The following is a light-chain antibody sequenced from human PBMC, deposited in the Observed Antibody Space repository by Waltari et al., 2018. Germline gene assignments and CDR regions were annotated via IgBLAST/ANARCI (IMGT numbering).Light chain of an antibody. CDR3: MILYNNAVV. CDR1: SDIHVRTYK. Sequence: QAVLTQPASLSASPGASASLTCPLRSDIHVRTYKIYWYHPRPGSPPQFLLKYNPDSTIQLGSGVPSRFSGSKDTSANAFILLISGLQSEDEADYYCMILYNNAVVFGGGTNLTVL. CDR2: YNPDSTI. J-gene: IGLJ3*02. V-gene: IGLV5-45*01.